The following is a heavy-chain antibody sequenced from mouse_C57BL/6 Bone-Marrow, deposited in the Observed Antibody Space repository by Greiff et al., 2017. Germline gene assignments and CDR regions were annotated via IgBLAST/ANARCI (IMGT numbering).Heavy chain of an antibody. V-gene: IGHV3-6*01. CDR1: GYSITSGYY. CDR2: ISYDGSN. CDR3: ARDYYYYGSDY. J-gene: IGHJ2*01. Sequence: EVHLVESGPGLVKPSQSLSLTCSVTGYSITSGYYWNWIRQFPGNKLEWMGYISYDGSNNYNPSLKNRISITRDTSKNQFFLKLNSVTTEDTATYYCARDYYYYGSDYWGQGTTLTVSS. D-gene: IGHD1-1*01.